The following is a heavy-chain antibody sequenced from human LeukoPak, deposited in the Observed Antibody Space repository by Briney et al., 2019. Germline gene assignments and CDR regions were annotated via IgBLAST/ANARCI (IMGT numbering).Heavy chain of an antibody. CDR2: ISAYNGNT. CDR3: ASDIVATSTQVGGNY. J-gene: IGHJ4*02. D-gene: IGHD5-12*01. Sequence: SVKLSCKASGYTFTSYGISWVRQTPGQALEGMGWISAYNGNTNYAQKLQRRVTMTTDTSTSTAYMELRSLRSGDTAVYYCASDIVATSTQVGGNYWGQGTLVTVSS. CDR1: GYTFTSYG. V-gene: IGHV1-18*01.